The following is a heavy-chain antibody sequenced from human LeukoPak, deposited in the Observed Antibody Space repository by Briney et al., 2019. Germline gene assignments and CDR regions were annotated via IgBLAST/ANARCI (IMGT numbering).Heavy chain of an antibody. J-gene: IGHJ4*02. CDR2: IKQDGSEK. Sequence: GGSLRLSCEASGFTFSSYRMNWVRQAPGKGLEWVANIKQDGSEKYYVDSVKGRFTISRDNAKNSLYLQMNSLRAEDTAVYYCAREVTPYYWGQGTLVTVSS. CDR3: AREVTPYY. D-gene: IGHD2-21*02. V-gene: IGHV3-7*01. CDR1: GFTFSSYR.